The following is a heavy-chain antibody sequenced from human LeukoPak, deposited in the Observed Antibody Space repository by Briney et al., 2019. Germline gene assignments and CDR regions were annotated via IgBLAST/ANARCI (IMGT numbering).Heavy chain of an antibody. Sequence: GGSLRLSCAASGFTFIDAWMCWVRQAPGKGLEWVGRIKSKAGGGTPDYAAPVKGRFTISRDDSQNTLYVQMDSLTTDDTAVYYCATIRDSSSWAFDYWGQGTLVTVSS. J-gene: IGHJ4*02. CDR2: IKSKAGGGTP. CDR1: GFTFIDAW. V-gene: IGHV3-15*01. CDR3: ATIRDSSSWAFDY. D-gene: IGHD6-13*01.